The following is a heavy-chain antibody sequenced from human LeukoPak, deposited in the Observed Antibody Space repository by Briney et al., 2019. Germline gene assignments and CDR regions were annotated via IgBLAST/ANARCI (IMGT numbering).Heavy chain of an antibody. CDR1: GYTLTAYY. D-gene: IGHD3-22*01. Sequence: GASVKVSCRAFGYTLTAYYMHWVRQAPGQGLDWMGWINPITGGTTYAQKFQGRVTMTRDTSISTTYMELSRLRSDDSAIYYCAKYITLIVVVTQTAFDIWGQGTMVTVSS. J-gene: IGHJ3*02. V-gene: IGHV1-2*02. CDR3: AKYITLIVVVTQTAFDI. CDR2: INPITGGT.